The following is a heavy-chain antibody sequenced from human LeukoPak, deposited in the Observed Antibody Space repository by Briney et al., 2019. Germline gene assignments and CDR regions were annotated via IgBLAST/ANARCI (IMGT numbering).Heavy chain of an antibody. D-gene: IGHD3-9*01. CDR3: ATENVLRYFDWLSGAGYYGMDV. Sequence: ASVKVSCKASGYTFTGYYMHWVRQAPGQGLEWMGWINPNSGGTNYAQKFQGRVTMTRDTSISTACMELSRLRSDDTAVYYCATENVLRYFDWLSGAGYYGMDVWGQGTTVTVSS. V-gene: IGHV1-2*02. CDR2: INPNSGGT. CDR1: GYTFTGYY. J-gene: IGHJ6*02.